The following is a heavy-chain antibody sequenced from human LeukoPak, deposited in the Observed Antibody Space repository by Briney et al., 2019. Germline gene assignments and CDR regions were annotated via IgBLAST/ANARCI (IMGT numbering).Heavy chain of an antibody. D-gene: IGHD3-22*01. CDR2: IYYSGST. V-gene: IGHV4-59*08. J-gene: IGHJ6*02. Sequence: SETLSLTCAVYGGSFSGYYWSWIRQPPGKGLEWIGYIYYSGSTNYNPSLKSRVTISVDTSKNQFSLKLSSVTAADTAVYYCASSPYSSYYYDSSGYYYGMDVWGQGTTVTVSS. CDR3: ASSPYSSYYYDSSGYYYGMDV. CDR1: GGSFSGYY.